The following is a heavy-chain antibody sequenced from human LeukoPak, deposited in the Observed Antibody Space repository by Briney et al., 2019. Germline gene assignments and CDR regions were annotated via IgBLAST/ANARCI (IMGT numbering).Heavy chain of an antibody. CDR1: GYTLTELS. V-gene: IGHV1-24*01. D-gene: IGHD6-6*01. J-gene: IGHJ4*02. CDR3: ATLTVEYSSSGWFDY. Sequence: ASVKVSCKVSGYTLTELSMHWVRQAPGKGLEWMGGFDLEDGETIYAQKFQGGVTMTEDTSTDTAYMELSSLRSEDTAVYYCATLTVEYSSSGWFDYWGQGTLVTVSS. CDR2: FDLEDGET.